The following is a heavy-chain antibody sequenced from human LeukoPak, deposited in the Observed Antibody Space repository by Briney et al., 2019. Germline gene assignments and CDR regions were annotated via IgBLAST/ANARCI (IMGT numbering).Heavy chain of an antibody. J-gene: IGHJ4*02. CDR2: ISYDGSNK. V-gene: IGHV3-30*03. D-gene: IGHD3-10*01. Sequence: GRSLRLSCAASGFTFSSYGMHWVRQAPGKGLEWVAVISYDGSNKYYADSVKGRFTISRDNSKNTLYLQMNSLRAEDTAVYYCAREQLLRGIDYWGQGTRVTVSS. CDR1: GFTFSSYG. CDR3: AREQLLRGIDY.